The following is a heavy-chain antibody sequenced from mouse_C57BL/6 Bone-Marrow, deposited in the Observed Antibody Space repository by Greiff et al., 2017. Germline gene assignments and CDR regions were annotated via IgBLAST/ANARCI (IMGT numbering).Heavy chain of an antibody. D-gene: IGHD2-3*01. Sequence: QVQLQQPGAELVRPGSSVKLSCKASGYTFTSYWMHWVKQRPIQGLEWIGNIDPSDSDTHYNQKFKDKATLTVDKSSSTAYMQLSSLTSEDSAVXYCVRCGYYVSLAYWGQGTLVTVSA. CDR2: IDPSDSDT. V-gene: IGHV1-52*01. CDR3: VRCGYYVSLAY. CDR1: GYTFTSYW. J-gene: IGHJ3*01.